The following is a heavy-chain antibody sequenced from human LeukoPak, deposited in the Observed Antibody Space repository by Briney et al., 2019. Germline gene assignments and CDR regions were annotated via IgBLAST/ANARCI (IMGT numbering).Heavy chain of an antibody. CDR1: GFALSSHW. CDR3: ARNNGMDV. Sequence: GGSLRLSCAASGFALSSHWMTWVRQVPGRGPEWVANMNREGSETYYLDSVKGRFTISKDNAKNSLYLQMNSLRAEDTALYHCARNNGMDVWGQGTTVIVSS. CDR2: MNREGSET. V-gene: IGHV3-7*03. J-gene: IGHJ6*02.